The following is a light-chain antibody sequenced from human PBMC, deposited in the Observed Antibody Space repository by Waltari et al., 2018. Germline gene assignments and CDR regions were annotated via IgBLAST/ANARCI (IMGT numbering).Light chain of an antibody. J-gene: IGKJ2*01. CDR3: QQYYGAPPNT. V-gene: IGKV4-1*01. Sequence: DIVMTQSSELLAVALGERATINCKSSQSLLYSSNNKNNLACYQQKPGQPPKLLFTWASTRQSGVPDRFSGSGSGTDFTLTISSLQAEDVAVYYCQQYYGAPPNTFGQGTKLEIK. CDR1: QSLLYSSNNKNN. CDR2: WAS.